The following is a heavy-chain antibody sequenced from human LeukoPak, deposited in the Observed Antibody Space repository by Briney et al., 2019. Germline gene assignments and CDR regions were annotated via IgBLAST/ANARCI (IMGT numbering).Heavy chain of an antibody. J-gene: IGHJ4*02. V-gene: IGHV4-39*07. Sequence: SETLSLTCTVSGGSISSSSYYWGWIRQPPGKGLEWIGSIYYSGSTYYNPSLKSRVTISVDTSKNQFSLKLNSVTAADTAVYYCARAPRRLFSSSFLDSWGQGTLVTVSS. D-gene: IGHD6-6*01. CDR2: IYYSGST. CDR1: GGSISSSSYY. CDR3: ARAPRRLFSSSFLDS.